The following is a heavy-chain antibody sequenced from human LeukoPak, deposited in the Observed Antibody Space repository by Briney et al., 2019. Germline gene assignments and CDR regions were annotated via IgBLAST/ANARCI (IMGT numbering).Heavy chain of an antibody. D-gene: IGHD3-22*01. V-gene: IGHV3-43*01. CDR3: AKALPRYYDSTLGAFDI. J-gene: IGHJ3*02. Sequence: PGGSLRLSCAASGFNFEDYTMHWVRQTPGKGLEWVSLINWDGGSTYYADSVKGRFAISRDNNKNSLYLQMTSLRTEDTALYYCAKALPRYYDSTLGAFDIWGQGTMVTVSS. CDR2: INWDGGST. CDR1: GFNFEDYT.